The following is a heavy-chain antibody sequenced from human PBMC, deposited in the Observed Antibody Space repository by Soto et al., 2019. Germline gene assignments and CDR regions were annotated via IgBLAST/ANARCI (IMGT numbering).Heavy chain of an antibody. J-gene: IGHJ4*02. CDR1: GASTVSHYH. V-gene: IGHV4-31*02. CDR2: IFNSGTT. CDR3: ALALGPTTGLVY. D-gene: IGHD1-26*01. Sequence: PSETLSLTCSVSGASTVSHYHWTWIRQPPGKGLEWMGYIFNSGTTFYNPSLTSRLSISMDTSGNHFSLELRSVTAADTAVYSCALALGPTTGLVYLGQGTLVTVSS.